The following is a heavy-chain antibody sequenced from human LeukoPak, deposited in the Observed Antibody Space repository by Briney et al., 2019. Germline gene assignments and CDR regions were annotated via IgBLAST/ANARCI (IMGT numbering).Heavy chain of an antibody. V-gene: IGHV4-61*02. CDR2: IYTSGST. CDR3: ARSYYDLPSFDY. CDR1: GGSISSGSYY. D-gene: IGHD3-3*01. J-gene: IGHJ4*02. Sequence: TSETLSLTCTVSGGSISSGSYYWRWIRQPAGKGLEWIARIYTSGSTNYNPSLKSRVTISVDTSKNQFSLKLSSVTAADTAVYYCARSYYDLPSFDYWGQGTLVTVSS.